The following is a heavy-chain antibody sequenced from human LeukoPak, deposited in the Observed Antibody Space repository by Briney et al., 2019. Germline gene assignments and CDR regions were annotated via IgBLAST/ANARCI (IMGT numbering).Heavy chain of an antibody. V-gene: IGHV4-34*01. Sequence: SETLSLTCAAYGGSFSGYYWSWIRQPPGKGLEWIGEINHSGSTNYNPSLKSRVTISVDTSKNQFSLKLSSVTAADTAVYYCARRTSYYYDSSGYYAPEEYDYWGQGTLVTVSS. CDR2: INHSGST. CDR3: ARRTSYYYDSSGYYAPEEYDY. CDR1: GGSFSGYY. D-gene: IGHD3-22*01. J-gene: IGHJ4*02.